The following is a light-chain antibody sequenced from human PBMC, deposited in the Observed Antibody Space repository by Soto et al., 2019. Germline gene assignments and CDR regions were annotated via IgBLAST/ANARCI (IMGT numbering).Light chain of an antibody. V-gene: IGLV2-11*01. CDR2: DVS. CDR1: SSDVGDYKY. CDR3: CSYAGTYTWV. J-gene: IGLJ3*02. Sequence: QSVLTQPRSVSGSPGQSVTISCTGTSSDVGDYKYVSWYQQHPGKAPKLMIYDVSKRPSGVPDRFSGSKSGNTASLTISGLQAEDEADYYCCSYAGTYTWVFGGGTKVTVL.